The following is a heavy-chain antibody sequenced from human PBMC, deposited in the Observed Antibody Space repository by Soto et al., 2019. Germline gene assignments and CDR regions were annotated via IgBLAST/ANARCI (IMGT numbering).Heavy chain of an antibody. D-gene: IGHD4-17*01. CDR2: IYYSGST. Sequence: KPSETLSLTCTVSGGAISSGGYYWSWIRQHPGKGLEWIGYIYYSGSTYYNPSLKSRVTISVDTSKNQFSLKLSSVTAADTAVYYCARNYGDYGSRVYYFDYWGQGTLVTVSS. J-gene: IGHJ4*02. V-gene: IGHV4-31*03. CDR1: GGAISSGGYY. CDR3: ARNYGDYGSRVYYFDY.